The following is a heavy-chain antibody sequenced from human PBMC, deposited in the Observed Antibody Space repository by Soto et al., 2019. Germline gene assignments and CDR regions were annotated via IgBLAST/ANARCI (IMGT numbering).Heavy chain of an antibody. J-gene: IGHJ4*02. CDR3: AKVRGVDFWSGYYTH. CDR2: ISWNSGSI. D-gene: IGHD3-3*01. Sequence: SLRLSCAASGFTFDDYAMHWVRQAPGKGLEWVSGISWNSGSIGYADSVKGRFTISRDNAKNSLYLQMNSLRAEDTALYYCAKVRGVDFWSGYYTHWGQGTLVPVSS. CDR1: GFTFDDYA. V-gene: IGHV3-9*01.